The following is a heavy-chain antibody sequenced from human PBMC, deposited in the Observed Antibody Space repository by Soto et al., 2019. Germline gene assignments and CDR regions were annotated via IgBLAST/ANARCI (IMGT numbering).Heavy chain of an antibody. CDR3: AKGGGLLALTDENYYYYMDV. Sequence: GGSLRLSCAASGFAFSSYAMTWVRQAPGKGLEWVSSISRSGGSTNYADSVKGRFTISRDNSKNTLYLQMNSLRAEDTAVYYCAKGGGLLALTDENYYYYMDVWGKGTTVTVSS. CDR1: GFAFSSYA. V-gene: IGHV3-23*01. CDR2: ISRSGGST. D-gene: IGHD3-3*02. J-gene: IGHJ6*03.